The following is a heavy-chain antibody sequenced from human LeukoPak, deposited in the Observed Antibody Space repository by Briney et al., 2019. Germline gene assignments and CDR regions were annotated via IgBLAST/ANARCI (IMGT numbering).Heavy chain of an antibody. CDR3: ARARYCGGDCWYYYYYGMDV. J-gene: IGHJ6*02. CDR1: GGSFSGYY. Sequence: SETLSLTCAVYGGSFSGYYWSWIRQPPGKGLGWIGEINHSGSTNYNPSLKSRVTISVDTSKNQFSLKLSSVTAADTAVYYCARARYCGGDCWYYYYYGMDVWGQGTTVTVSS. CDR2: INHSGST. D-gene: IGHD2-21*02. V-gene: IGHV4-34*01.